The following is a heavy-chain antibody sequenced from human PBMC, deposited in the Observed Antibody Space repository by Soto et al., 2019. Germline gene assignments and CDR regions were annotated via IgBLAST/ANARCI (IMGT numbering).Heavy chain of an antibody. D-gene: IGHD2-15*01. CDR2: IYYSGSA. V-gene: IGHV4-39*01. CDR3: ARQGSRAFDI. J-gene: IGHJ3*02. Sequence: PSETLSLTCTVSGGSIIPSVYYWGWIRQPPGRGLEWMANIYYSGSAYYNPSLKSRVSTSVDTSKNQFSLKLRSVTAADTAVYYCARQGSRAFDIWGQGTMVTVS. CDR1: GGSIIPSVYY.